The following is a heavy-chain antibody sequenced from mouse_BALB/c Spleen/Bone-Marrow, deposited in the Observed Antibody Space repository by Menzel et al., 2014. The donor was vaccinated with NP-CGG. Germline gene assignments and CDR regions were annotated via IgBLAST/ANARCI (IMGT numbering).Heavy chain of an antibody. V-gene: IGHV4-1*02. CDR2: INPESSTI. Sequence: DVQLVESGGGLVQPGGSLKLSCAASGFDFRRYWMSWVRQAPGKGLEWIGEINPESSTINYTPSLKDKFIISRDNAKNTLYLQMSKVRSEDTALYYCARLGYYGYFVDWGQGTTLTVSS. CDR3: ARLGYYGYFVD. CDR1: GFDFRRYW. J-gene: IGHJ2*01. D-gene: IGHD2-3*01.